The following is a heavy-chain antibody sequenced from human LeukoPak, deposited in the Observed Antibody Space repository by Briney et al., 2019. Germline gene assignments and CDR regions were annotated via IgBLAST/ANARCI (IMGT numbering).Heavy chain of an antibody. D-gene: IGHD4-17*01. V-gene: IGHV4-4*07. CDR1: GGSFSSYY. CDR3: ARDRGYYGDYAYNWFDP. Sequence: PSETLSLTCTVSGGSFSSYYWNWIRQPAGKRLEWIGRFYTSGSTNYNPPLKSRVTMSVDTSKNQFSLKLSSVTAADTAVYYCARDRGYYGDYAYNWFDPWGQGTLVTVSS. J-gene: IGHJ5*02. CDR2: FYTSGST.